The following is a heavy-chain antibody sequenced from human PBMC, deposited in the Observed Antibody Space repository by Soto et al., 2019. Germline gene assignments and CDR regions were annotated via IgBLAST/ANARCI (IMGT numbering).Heavy chain of an antibody. CDR2: IYYSGST. J-gene: IGHJ5*02. CDR3: ARWRTKNWFDP. CDR1: GGSISSGGYY. Sequence: SETLSLTCTVSGGSISSGGYYWSWIRQHPGKGLEWIGYIYYSGSTYYNPSLKSRVTISVDTSKNQFSLKLSSVTAADTAVYYCARWRTKNWFDPWGQGTLVTVSS. V-gene: IGHV4-31*03.